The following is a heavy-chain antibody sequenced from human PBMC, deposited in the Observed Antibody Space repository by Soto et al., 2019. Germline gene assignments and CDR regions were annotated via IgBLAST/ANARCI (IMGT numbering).Heavy chain of an antibody. Sequence: QLQLQESGPGLVKPSETLSLTCTVSGGSISSSSYYWGWIRQPPWKGLEWIGSIYYSGSTYYNPSLKSRVNISVDTSKNQFSLKLSSVTAADTAVYYCARQVVGATRDFDYWGQGTLVTVSS. CDR2: IYYSGST. D-gene: IGHD1-26*01. J-gene: IGHJ4*02. CDR3: ARQVVGATRDFDY. CDR1: GGSISSSSYY. V-gene: IGHV4-39*01.